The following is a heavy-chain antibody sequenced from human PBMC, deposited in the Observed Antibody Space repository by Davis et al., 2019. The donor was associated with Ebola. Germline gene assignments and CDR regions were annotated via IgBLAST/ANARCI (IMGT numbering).Heavy chain of an antibody. V-gene: IGHV3-30*04. CDR2: TSHNERER. J-gene: IGHJ4*02. CDR1: GFTFSNHA. CDR3: ARALHDEVLDY. Sequence: GESLKISCVASGFTFSNHAMHWLRQAPGKGLEWVAVTSHNERERFYGESVQGRFTISRDNSENVLYLQMDSLRPDDTAIYFCARALHDEVLDYWGQGTPVTVSS. D-gene: IGHD1-1*01.